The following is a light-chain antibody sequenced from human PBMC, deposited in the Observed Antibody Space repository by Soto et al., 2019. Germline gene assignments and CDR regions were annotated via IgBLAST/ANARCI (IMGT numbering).Light chain of an antibody. Sequence: IVLTQSPATLSLSPGKRATLSCRASQNISSNLAWYQQKPGQAPRLLIYGASTRATGIPARLSGSGSGTEFTLTISSLQSEDFAVYYCHQYDNWPKTFGQGTRLEIK. CDR2: GAS. CDR1: QNISSN. J-gene: IGKJ5*01. V-gene: IGKV3-15*01. CDR3: HQYDNWPKT.